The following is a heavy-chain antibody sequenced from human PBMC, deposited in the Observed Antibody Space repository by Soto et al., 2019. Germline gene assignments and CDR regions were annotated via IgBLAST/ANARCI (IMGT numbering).Heavy chain of an antibody. CDR1: GGSISSYY. J-gene: IGHJ6*03. Sequence: SETLSLTCTVCGGSISSYYWSWIRQPPGKGLEWIGYIYYSGSTNYNPSLKSRVTISVDTSKNQFSLKLSSVTAADTAVYYCARASMVRGVQAYYYYMDVWGKGTTVTVSS. D-gene: IGHD3-10*01. CDR3: ARASMVRGVQAYYYYMDV. CDR2: IYYSGST. V-gene: IGHV4-59*08.